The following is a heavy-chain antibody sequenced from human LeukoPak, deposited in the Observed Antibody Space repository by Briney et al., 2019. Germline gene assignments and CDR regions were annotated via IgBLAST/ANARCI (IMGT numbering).Heavy chain of an antibody. D-gene: IGHD2-2*01. CDR2: INHSGST. CDR3: ARGSRSGYCSSTSCRGGNRYYYYYYMDV. Sequence: PSQTLSLTCAVYGGSFSGYYWSWIRQPPGKGLEWIGEINHSGSTNYNPSLKSRVTISVDTSKNQFSLKLSSVTAADTAVYYCARGSRSGYCSSTSCRGGNRYYYYYYMDVWGKGTTVTVSS. J-gene: IGHJ6*03. V-gene: IGHV4-34*01. CDR1: GGSFSGYY.